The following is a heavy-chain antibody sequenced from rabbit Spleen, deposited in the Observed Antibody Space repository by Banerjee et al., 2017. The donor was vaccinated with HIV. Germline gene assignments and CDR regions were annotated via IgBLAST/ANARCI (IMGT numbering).Heavy chain of an antibody. CDR3: ARAGGYSGTVDLARLHL. Sequence: QEQLVESGGGLVQPEGSLTLTCTASGFSFSSTNYMCWVRQAPGKGLEWIGCIIGGSSGNTYYATWAKGRFTISKTSSTTVTLQMTSLTDANTATYFCARAGGYSGTVDLARLHLWGQGTLVTFS. V-gene: IGHV1S45*01. CDR1: GFSFSSTNY. J-gene: IGHJ3*01. D-gene: IGHD7-1*01. CDR2: IIGGSSGNT.